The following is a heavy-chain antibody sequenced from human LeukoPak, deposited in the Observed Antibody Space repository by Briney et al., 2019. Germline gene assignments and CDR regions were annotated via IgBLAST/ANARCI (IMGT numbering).Heavy chain of an antibody. CDR1: GFTFDDYA. D-gene: IGHD7-27*01. J-gene: IGHJ3*02. CDR2: IGTAVDT. CDR3: ARRNWGSGGGFDI. Sequence: GRSLRLSCAASGFTFDDYAMHWVRQTTGKGLEWVSAIGTAVDTSYAGSVKGRFTISRENAKNSVYLQMNSLRAGDTAVYYCARRNWGSGGGFDIWGQGTMVTVSS. V-gene: IGHV3-13*01.